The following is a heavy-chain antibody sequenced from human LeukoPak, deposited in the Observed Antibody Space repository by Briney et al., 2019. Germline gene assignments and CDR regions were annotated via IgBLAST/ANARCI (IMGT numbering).Heavy chain of an antibody. J-gene: IGHJ6*03. Sequence: SETLSLTCTVSGGSISSGGYYWSWIRQHPGKGLEWIGYIYYSGSTYYNPSLKSRVTISVDTSKNQFSLKLSSVTAADTAVYYCARGGYYGDYDYYYYMDVWGKGTTATVSS. CDR2: IYYSGST. CDR1: GGSISSGGYY. CDR3: ARGGYYGDYDYYYYMDV. V-gene: IGHV4-31*03. D-gene: IGHD4-17*01.